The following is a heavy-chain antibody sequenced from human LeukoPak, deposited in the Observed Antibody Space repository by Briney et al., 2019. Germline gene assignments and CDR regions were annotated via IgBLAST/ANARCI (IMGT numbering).Heavy chain of an antibody. D-gene: IGHD3-10*01. CDR2: ISSSGSTI. J-gene: IGHJ6*03. CDR3: ARAGGITLVRGVIIGGSYYYYMDV. V-gene: IGHV3-11*04. Sequence: GGSLRLSCAASGFTFSDYYMSWIRQAPGKGLEWVSYISSSGSTIHYADSVKGRFTISRDNAKNSLYLQMNSLRAEDTAVYYCARAGGITLVRGVIIGGSYYYYMDVWGRGTTVTISS. CDR1: GFTFSDYY.